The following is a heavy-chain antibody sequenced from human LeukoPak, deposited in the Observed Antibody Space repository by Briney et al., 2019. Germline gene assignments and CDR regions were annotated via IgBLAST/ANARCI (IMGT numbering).Heavy chain of an antibody. V-gene: IGHV4-4*07. CDR1: GGSISRYY. Sequence: SETLSLTCTVSGGSISRYYWSWIRQPAGKGLEWIGRIYTSGSTNYNPSLKSRVTMSVDTSKKQFSLKLSSVTAADTAVYYCARDPLAYSSSPGVRDAFDIWGQGTMVTVSS. CDR2: IYTSGST. CDR3: ARDPLAYSSSPGVRDAFDI. D-gene: IGHD6-6*01. J-gene: IGHJ3*02.